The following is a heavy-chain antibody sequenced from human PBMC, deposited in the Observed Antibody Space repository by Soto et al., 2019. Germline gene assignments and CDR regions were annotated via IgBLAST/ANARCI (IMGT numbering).Heavy chain of an antibody. CDR2: IYYSGST. Sequence: PSETLSLTCTVSGGSISSGGYYWSWIRQHPGKGLEWIGYIYYSGSTYYNPSLKSRVTISVDTSKNQFSLKLSSVTAADAAVYYCARESGINSSPPHFDYWGQGTLVTASS. CDR1: GGSISSGGYY. D-gene: IGHD6-13*01. CDR3: ARESGINSSPPHFDY. V-gene: IGHV4-31*03. J-gene: IGHJ4*02.